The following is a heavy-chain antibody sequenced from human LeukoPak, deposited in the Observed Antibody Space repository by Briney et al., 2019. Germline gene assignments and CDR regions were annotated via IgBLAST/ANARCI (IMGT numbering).Heavy chain of an antibody. CDR1: GYTLTELS. Sequence: ASVKVSCKVSGYTLTELSMHWVRQAPGKGLEWMGGFDPEDGETIYAQKFQGRVTMTEGTSTDTAYMELSSLRSEDTAVYYCATGPSGWYYYFDYWGQGTLVTVSS. D-gene: IGHD6-19*01. CDR2: FDPEDGET. V-gene: IGHV1-24*01. J-gene: IGHJ4*02. CDR3: ATGPSGWYYYFDY.